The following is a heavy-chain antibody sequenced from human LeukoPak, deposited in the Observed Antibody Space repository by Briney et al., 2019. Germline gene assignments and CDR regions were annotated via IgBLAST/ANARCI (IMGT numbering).Heavy chain of an antibody. J-gene: IGHJ4*02. Sequence: ASVKVSCKASGYTFTNFDINWVRQAPGQGLEWMGWMNPVSGKAGSAQKFQGRVTLTRDTSISTAYMEVSSLRFDDTAFYYCARAPMGTAPLYWGQGTPVTVSS. V-gene: IGHV1-8*01. D-gene: IGHD1/OR15-1a*01. CDR3: ARAPMGTAPLY. CDR2: MNPVSGKA. CDR1: GYTFTNFD.